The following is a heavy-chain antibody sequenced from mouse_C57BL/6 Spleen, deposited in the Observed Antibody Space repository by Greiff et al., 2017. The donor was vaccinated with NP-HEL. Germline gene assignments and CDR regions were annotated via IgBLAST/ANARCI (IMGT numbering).Heavy chain of an antibody. J-gene: IGHJ1*03. CDR2: IDPSDSYT. D-gene: IGHD2-13*01. V-gene: IGHV1-69*01. Sequence: QVQLKQPGAELVMPGASVKLSCKASGYTFTSYWMHWVKQRPGQGLEWIGEIDPSDSYTNYNQKFKGKSTLTVDKSSSTAYMQLSSLTSEDSAVYYCASGEGYFDVWGTGTTVTVSS. CDR3: ASGEGYFDV. CDR1: GYTFTSYW.